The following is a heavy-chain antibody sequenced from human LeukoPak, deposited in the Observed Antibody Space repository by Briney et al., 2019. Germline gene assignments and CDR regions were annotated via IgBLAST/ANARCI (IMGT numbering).Heavy chain of an antibody. J-gene: IGHJ3*02. D-gene: IGHD3-16*02. CDR2: IYYSGST. V-gene: IGHV4-31*03. CDR3: ARGGDYVWGSYRHGDAFDI. CDR1: GGSISSGGYY. Sequence: SETLSLTCTVSGGSISSGGYYWSWIRQHPGKGLEWIGYIYYSGSTYYNPSLKSRVTISVGTSKNQFSLKLSSVTAADTAVYYCARGGDYVWGSYRHGDAFDIWGQGTMVTVSS.